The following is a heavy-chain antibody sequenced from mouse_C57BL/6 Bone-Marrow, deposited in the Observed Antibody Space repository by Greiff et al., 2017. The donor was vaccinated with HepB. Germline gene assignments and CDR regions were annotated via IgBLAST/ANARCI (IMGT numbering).Heavy chain of an antibody. CDR2: IDPSDSYT. Sequence: VKLQQPGAELVMPGASVKLSCKASGYTFTSYWMHWVKQRPGQGLEWIGEIDPSDSYTNYNQKFKGKSTLTVDKSSSTAYMQLSSLTSEDSAVYYCARDTTVVGAYWGQGTLVTVSA. CDR3: ARDTTVVGAY. V-gene: IGHV1-69*01. J-gene: IGHJ3*01. D-gene: IGHD1-1*01. CDR1: GYTFTSYW.